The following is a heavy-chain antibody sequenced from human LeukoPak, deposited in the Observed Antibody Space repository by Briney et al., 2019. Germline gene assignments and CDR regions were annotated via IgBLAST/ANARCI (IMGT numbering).Heavy chain of an antibody. CDR2: INPSGGST. V-gene: IGHV1-46*01. CDR1: GYTFTSYY. D-gene: IGHD1-14*01. Sequence: GASVKVSCKASGYTFTSYYMHWVRQAPGQGLEWMGIINPSGGSTSYAQKFQGRVTMTRDMSTSTVYMELSSLRSEDTAVYYCARFSRVRTHCDYWGQGTLVTVSS. J-gene: IGHJ4*02. CDR3: ARFSRVRTHCDY.